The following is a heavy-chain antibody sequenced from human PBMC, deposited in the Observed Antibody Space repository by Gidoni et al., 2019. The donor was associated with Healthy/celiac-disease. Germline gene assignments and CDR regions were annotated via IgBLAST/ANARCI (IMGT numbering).Heavy chain of an antibody. V-gene: IGHV4-28*01. CDR3: ARIKGRGYDWGYYFDY. D-gene: IGHD5-12*01. CDR2: IYFSGST. CDR1: GYSISSSNW. J-gene: IGHJ4*02. Sequence: QVPLQESCPGLVQPSDTLSLSCAVPGYSISSSNWWVWIRQPPGKGLEWIGYIYFSGSTYYNPSLKSRVTMSVDTSKNQFTLKLSSVTAVDTAVYYCARIKGRGYDWGYYFDYWGQGTLVTVSS.